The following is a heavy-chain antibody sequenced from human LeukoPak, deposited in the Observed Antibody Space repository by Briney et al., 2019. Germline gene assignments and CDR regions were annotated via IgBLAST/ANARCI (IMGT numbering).Heavy chain of an antibody. D-gene: IGHD3-3*01. Sequence: SETLSLTCNVSGGSISSSNYYWGWIRQPPGKGLEWIGNIYHSGSTYYNPSLKSRVTISVDTSKNQFSLKLSSVTAADTAVYYCARVDPTIFGVVTMYYFDYWGQGTLVTVSS. J-gene: IGHJ4*02. CDR2: IYHSGST. V-gene: IGHV4-39*07. CDR3: ARVDPTIFGVVTMYYFDY. CDR1: GGSISSSNYY.